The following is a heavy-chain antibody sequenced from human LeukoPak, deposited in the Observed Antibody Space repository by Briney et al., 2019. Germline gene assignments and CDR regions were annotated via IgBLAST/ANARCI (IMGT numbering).Heavy chain of an antibody. D-gene: IGHD2-2*01. V-gene: IGHV4-30-4*08. J-gene: IGHJ6*03. CDR1: GGSISSGDYY. Sequence: SQTLSLTCTVSGGSISSGDYYWSWIRQPPGKGLYLIGYIYYSGSTYYNPSLKIRVTISVDTSENQFPLTLSSVTAADTAVYYCARDQVCSSTSCYFGSHYYMDVWGKGNTVTVSS. CDR3: ARDQVCSSTSCYFGSHYYMDV. CDR2: IYYSGST.